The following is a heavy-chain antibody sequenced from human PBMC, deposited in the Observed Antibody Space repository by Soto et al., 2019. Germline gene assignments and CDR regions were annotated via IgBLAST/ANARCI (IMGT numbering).Heavy chain of an antibody. D-gene: IGHD1-1*01. CDR3: ARRAETKGWKVLGPEKFYFDF. J-gene: IGHJ4*02. CDR1: GYTFTSYD. Sequence: ASVKVSCKASGYTFTSYDIYWVRQATGQGLEWMGWMNPNTGNSAYAQKFQGRVTVTSDTSINTVHMELSSLRSEDTAVYYCARRAETKGWKVLGPEKFYFDFWGKGTLFTASS. V-gene: IGHV1-8*01. CDR2: MNPNTGNS.